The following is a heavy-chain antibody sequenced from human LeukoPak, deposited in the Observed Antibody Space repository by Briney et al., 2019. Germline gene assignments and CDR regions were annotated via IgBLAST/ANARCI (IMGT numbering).Heavy chain of an antibody. V-gene: IGHV4-39*07. CDR1: GASVSGSNYY. D-gene: IGHD3-10*01. Sequence: SETLSLTCAVSGASVSGSNYYWGWIRQPPGKGLEWIGNIYSSGSTYYNASLQSRVTISIDTSKNQFSLRLNSVTAADTAVYYCARGLWFGDENPPYFDYWGQGILVTVSS. CDR3: ARGLWFGDENPPYFDY. J-gene: IGHJ4*02. CDR2: IYSSGST.